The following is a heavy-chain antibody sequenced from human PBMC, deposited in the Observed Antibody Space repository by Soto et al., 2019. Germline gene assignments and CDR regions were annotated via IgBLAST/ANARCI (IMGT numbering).Heavy chain of an antibody. D-gene: IGHD3-3*01. J-gene: IGHJ6*02. CDR3: AKDPGFWSGYLSYYYYGMDV. Sequence: GGSLRLSCAASGFTFSSYGIHWGRQAPGKGLEWVAVISYDGSNKYYADSVKGRFTISRDNSKNTLYLQMNSLRAEDTAVYYCAKDPGFWSGYLSYYYYGMDVWGQGTTVTVSS. V-gene: IGHV3-30*18. CDR2: ISYDGSNK. CDR1: GFTFSSYG.